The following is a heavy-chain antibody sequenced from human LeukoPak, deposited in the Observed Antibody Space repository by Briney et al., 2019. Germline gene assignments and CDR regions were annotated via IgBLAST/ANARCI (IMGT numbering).Heavy chain of an antibody. V-gene: IGHV3-53*01. CDR3: ARSREHKYEVDY. CDR1: GLTVSSNY. Sequence: GGSLRLSCAASGLTVSSNYMSWVRQAPGKGLEWVSVLYSDGSTYYADSVKGRFTISRDNSENTVYLQMNSLRAEDKAVYYCARSREHKYEVDYWGQGTLVTVSS. D-gene: IGHD1/OR15-1a*01. CDR2: LYSDGST. J-gene: IGHJ4*02.